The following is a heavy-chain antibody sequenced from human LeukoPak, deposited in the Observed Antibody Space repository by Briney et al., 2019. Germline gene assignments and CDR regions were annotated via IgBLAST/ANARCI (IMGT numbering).Heavy chain of an antibody. CDR1: GGTFSSYA. J-gene: IGHJ4*02. CDR3: ARSGYSGYQDY. D-gene: IGHD5-12*01. Sequence: ASVKVSCKASGGTFSSYAISWVRQAPGQGLEWMGWISAYNGNTNYAQKLQGRVTMTTDTSTSTAYMELRSLRSDDTAVYYCARSGYSGYQDYWGQGTLVTVSS. V-gene: IGHV1-18*01. CDR2: ISAYNGNT.